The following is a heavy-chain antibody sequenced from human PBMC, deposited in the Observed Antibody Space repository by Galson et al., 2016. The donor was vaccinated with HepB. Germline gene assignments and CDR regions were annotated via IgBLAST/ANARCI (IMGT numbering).Heavy chain of an antibody. V-gene: IGHV5-51*01. J-gene: IGHJ4*02. CDR1: GYTFTDYW. CDR3: SGLFCTGNNCASPRGFDS. Sequence: QSGAEVKKPGESLTISCKASGYTFTDYWIGWLRLVPGKGLEWVGIIYAGDSDTRYNPSFQGQVSISGYKSISTSYVQWSSLRGSDSAMYYCSGLFCTGNNCASPRGFDSWGQGTLVTVSS. D-gene: IGHD2-8*02. CDR2: IYAGDSDT.